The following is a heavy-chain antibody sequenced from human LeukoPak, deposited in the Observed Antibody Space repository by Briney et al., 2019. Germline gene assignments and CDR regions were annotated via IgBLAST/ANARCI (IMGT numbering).Heavy chain of an antibody. J-gene: IGHJ4*02. CDR2: IYYSGST. V-gene: IGHV4-31*03. Sequence: PSETLSLTCTVSGGSISSSSYYWSWIRQHPGKGLEWIGYIYYSGSTYYNPSLKSRVTISVDTSKNQFSLKLSSVTAADTAVYYCARGLRISLGPFDYWGQGTLVTVSS. CDR3: ARGLRISLGPFDY. CDR1: GGSISSSSYY. D-gene: IGHD2-15*01.